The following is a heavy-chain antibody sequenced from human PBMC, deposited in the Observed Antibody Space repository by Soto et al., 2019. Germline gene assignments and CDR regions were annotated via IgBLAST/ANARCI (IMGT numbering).Heavy chain of an antibody. Sequence: PGGSLRLSCAASGFTFSSYGMHWVRQAPGKGLEWVAVISYDGSNKYYADSVKGRFTISRDNSKNTLYLQMNSLRAEDTAVYYCAKDKGWHSSLFDYWGQGTLV. CDR1: GFTFSSYG. CDR2: ISYDGSNK. D-gene: IGHD6-19*01. CDR3: AKDKGWHSSLFDY. J-gene: IGHJ4*02. V-gene: IGHV3-30*18.